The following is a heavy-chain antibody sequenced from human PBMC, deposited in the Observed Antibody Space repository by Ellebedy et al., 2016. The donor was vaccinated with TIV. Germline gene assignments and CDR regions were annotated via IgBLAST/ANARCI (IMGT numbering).Heavy chain of an antibody. V-gene: IGHV3-23*01. CDR1: GFSFSTYA. CDR2: IGSRSEYK. D-gene: IGHD3-9*01. Sequence: GESLKISCAASGFSFSTYAMAWVRQAPGKGLEWLSAIGSRSEYKFYTDSVKGRFTIARDNSKNKLWLQMYSLRDEDTAVYYCAKELVSMDSLSFDYWGLGTLVTVTS. J-gene: IGHJ4*02. CDR3: AKELVSMDSLSFDY.